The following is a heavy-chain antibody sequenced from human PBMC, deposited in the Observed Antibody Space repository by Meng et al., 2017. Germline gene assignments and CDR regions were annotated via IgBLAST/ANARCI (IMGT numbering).Heavy chain of an antibody. J-gene: IGHJ4*02. CDR2: ISAYNGNT. Sequence: VPLVQSGAEVNKPGASVKVSCKASGYTFTSYGISWVRQAPGQGLEWMGWISAYNGNTNYAQKLQGRVTMTTDTSTSTAYMELRSLRSDDTAVYYCARDNEGDFDWLLSFDYWGQGTLVTVSS. CDR1: GYTFTSYG. D-gene: IGHD3-9*01. CDR3: ARDNEGDFDWLLSFDY. V-gene: IGHV1-18*01.